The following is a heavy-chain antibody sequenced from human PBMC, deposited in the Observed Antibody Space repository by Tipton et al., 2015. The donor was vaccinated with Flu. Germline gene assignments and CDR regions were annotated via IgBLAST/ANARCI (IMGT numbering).Heavy chain of an antibody. Sequence: SLRLSCAASEFTFSPYAMHWVRQTPGKGLEWVAIVSNDGSDKYYAESVKGRFSISRDNSKNTLYLQMNSLRVEDTAVYYCAREGGSSSGSYYQVDYWGQGGLVTVSS. D-gene: IGHD1-26*01. V-gene: IGHV3-30*01. J-gene: IGHJ4*02. CDR2: VSNDGSDK. CDR3: AREGGSSSGSYYQVDY. CDR1: EFTFSPYA.